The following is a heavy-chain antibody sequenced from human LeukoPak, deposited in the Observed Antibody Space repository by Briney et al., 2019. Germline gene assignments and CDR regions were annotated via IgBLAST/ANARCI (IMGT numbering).Heavy chain of an antibody. J-gene: IGHJ1*01. Sequence: GGSLRLSCAASGFTVSSNYMSWVHQAPGKGLEWVSVIYSGGSTYYADSVKGRFTISRDNSKNTLYLQMNSLRAEDTAVYYCAREYYDFWSGSFQHWGQGTLVTVSS. CDR1: GFTVSSNY. D-gene: IGHD3-3*01. CDR3: AREYYDFWSGSFQH. CDR2: IYSGGST. V-gene: IGHV3-66*02.